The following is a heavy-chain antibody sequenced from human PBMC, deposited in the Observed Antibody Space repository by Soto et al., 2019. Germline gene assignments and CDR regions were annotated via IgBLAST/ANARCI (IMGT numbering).Heavy chain of an antibody. D-gene: IGHD3-22*01. V-gene: IGHV1-69*01. CDR1: GGTFSSYA. CDR3: ARDLTYDSIGYYYGDDAFDI. Sequence: QVQLVQSGAEVKKPGSSVNVSCKASGGTFSSYAISWVRQAPGQGLEWMGGIIPIFGTANYAQKFQGRVTITADESTSTAYMELSSLRSEDTAVYYCARDLTYDSIGYYYGDDAFDIWGQGTMVTVSS. J-gene: IGHJ3*02. CDR2: IIPIFGTA.